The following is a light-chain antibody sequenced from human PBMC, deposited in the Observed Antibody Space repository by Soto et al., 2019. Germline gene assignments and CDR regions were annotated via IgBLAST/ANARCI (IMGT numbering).Light chain of an antibody. CDR3: MQALHTPRT. V-gene: IGKV2-28*01. J-gene: IGKJ2*01. CDR1: QSPLHSNGYHY. CDR2: LGS. Sequence: DIVITQSPLSLPVTPGEPASISCRSSQSPLHSNGYHYLDWYLQKPGQSPQLLIYLGSNRASGIPDRFSCSGSGTDFTLKISRVEAEDVGVYYCMQALHTPRTFGQGTKLEIK.